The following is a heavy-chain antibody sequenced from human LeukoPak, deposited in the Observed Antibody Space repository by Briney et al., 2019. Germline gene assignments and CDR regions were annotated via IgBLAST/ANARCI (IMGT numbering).Heavy chain of an antibody. CDR1: GGSISTYY. J-gene: IGHJ4*02. D-gene: IGHD2-8*01. Sequence: SETLSLTCTVSGGSISTYYWSWIRQPPGKGLEWIGYIYYSGGTNYSPSLQSRVTISVDTSRNQFSLRLISVTAADTAMYYCARSGTKTNGFDYWGQGTLVTVSS. CDR2: IYYSGGT. CDR3: ARSGTKTNGFDY. V-gene: IGHV4-59*01.